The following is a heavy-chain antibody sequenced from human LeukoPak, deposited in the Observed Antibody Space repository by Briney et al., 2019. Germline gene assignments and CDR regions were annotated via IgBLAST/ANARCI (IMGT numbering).Heavy chain of an antibody. V-gene: IGHV3-48*04. J-gene: IGHJ4*02. CDR2: ITGTSSII. CDR3: ARDRNYYDSSGYHRVDY. D-gene: IGHD3-22*01. Sequence: PGGSLRLSCTAPGFAFGTYTMNWVRQAPGKGPEWLSYITGTSSIIYYADSVKGRFTVSRDNAKNSLYLQMNSLRAEDTAVYYCARDRNYYDSSGYHRVDYWGQGTLVTVSS. CDR1: GFAFGTYT.